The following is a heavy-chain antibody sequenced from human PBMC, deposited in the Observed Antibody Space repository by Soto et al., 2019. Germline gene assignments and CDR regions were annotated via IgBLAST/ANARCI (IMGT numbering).Heavy chain of an antibody. V-gene: IGHV5-51*01. Sequence: GESLKSSCKGSVYSFTTYWIGWVRQLPGQGLEWMGVMFPGDSDTRYSPSFQGQVTMSADPSTNTAYLEWSSLKAADSAMYYCARVPDSSLGTMDVWGQGTTVTVS. CDR3: ARVPDSSLGTMDV. J-gene: IGHJ6*02. D-gene: IGHD6-19*01. CDR1: VYSFTTYW. CDR2: MFPGDSDT.